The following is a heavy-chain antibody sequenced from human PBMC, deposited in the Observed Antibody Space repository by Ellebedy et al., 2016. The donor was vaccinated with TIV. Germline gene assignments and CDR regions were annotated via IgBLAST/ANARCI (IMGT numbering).Heavy chain of an antibody. CDR1: GGSISSGDYY. CDR3: ASGLVTDSSGTYGAFDI. CDR2: IYTSGST. V-gene: IGHV4-61*02. J-gene: IGHJ3*02. D-gene: IGHD3-22*01. Sequence: LRLXXTVSGGSISSGDYYWSWIRQPAGKGLEWIGRIYTSGSTNYNPSLKSRVTMSVDTSKNQFSLKLSSVTAADTAVYYCASGLVTDSSGTYGAFDIWGQGTMVTVSS.